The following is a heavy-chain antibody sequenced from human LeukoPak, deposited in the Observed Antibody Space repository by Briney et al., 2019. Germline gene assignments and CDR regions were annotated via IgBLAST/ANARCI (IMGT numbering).Heavy chain of an antibody. V-gene: IGHV4-4*09. Sequence: SETLSLTCTVSGASISSYYWSWFRRPPGKGLEWISYIFPSGSINFNPSLKSRVSISVDGSKNNFSLDLSSVTAADTAVYYCARRRDETATAAGYYHMDVWGKGTTVTVSS. CDR3: ARRRDETATAAGYYHMDV. D-gene: IGHD3-22*01. CDR1: GASISSYY. J-gene: IGHJ6*03. CDR2: IFPSGSI.